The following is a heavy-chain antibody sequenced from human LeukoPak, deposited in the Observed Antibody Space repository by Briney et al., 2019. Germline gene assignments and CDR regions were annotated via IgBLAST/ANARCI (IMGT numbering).Heavy chain of an antibody. V-gene: IGHV3-23*01. Sequence: GGSLRLSCAASGFTFRSHDMCWVRQAPGKGLEWVSGISGSGGSTFYADSVKGRFTISRDNSKNTLYLQMNSLRAEDTAVYYCARGGRYSSGPSFDYWGQGTLVTVSS. J-gene: IGHJ4*02. CDR1: GFTFRSHD. CDR3: ARGGRYSSGPSFDY. CDR2: ISGSGGST. D-gene: IGHD6-19*01.